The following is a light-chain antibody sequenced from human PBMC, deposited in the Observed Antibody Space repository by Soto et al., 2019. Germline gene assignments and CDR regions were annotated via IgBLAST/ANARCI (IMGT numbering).Light chain of an antibody. Sequence: IQVTQSPSSLSASVGDRVTITCRASQSIGAHLNWYQQKPGTAPNLLIYGASSLRSGVPSRFTGSGSGTDFTLTISTLQPEDFATYYCLQTDRLPVAFGGGTEVEI. CDR2: GAS. V-gene: IGKV1-39*01. J-gene: IGKJ4*01. CDR3: LQTDRLPVA. CDR1: QSIGAH.